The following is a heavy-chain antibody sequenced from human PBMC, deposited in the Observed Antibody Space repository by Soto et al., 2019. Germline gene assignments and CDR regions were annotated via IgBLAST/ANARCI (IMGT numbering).Heavy chain of an antibody. V-gene: IGHV3-23*01. CDR3: AKDRSRYYDSSGGDAFDI. CDR1: GFTFSSYA. Sequence: LRLSCAASGFTFSSYAMSWVRQAPGKGLEWVSAISGSGGSTYYADSVKGRLTISRDNSKNTLYLQMNSLRAEDTAVYYCAKDRSRYYDSSGGDAFDIWGQGTMVTVSS. CDR2: ISGSGGST. D-gene: IGHD3-22*01. J-gene: IGHJ3*02.